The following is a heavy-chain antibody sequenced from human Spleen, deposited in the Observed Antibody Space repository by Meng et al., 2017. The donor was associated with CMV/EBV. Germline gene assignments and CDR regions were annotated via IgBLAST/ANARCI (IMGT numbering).Heavy chain of an antibody. D-gene: IGHD3-16*02. V-gene: IGHV3-23*01. CDR1: GLTFSSYA. J-gene: IGHJ4*02. CDR3: ASEITFGGVIVTRFEN. Sequence: SGLTFSSYARSWVGRAPGKGLEWVAAITPSGDDTYYADSVKGRFTISRDNFKNILYLQLNSLRAEDTALYYCASEITFGGVIVTRFENWGQGTLVTVSS. CDR2: ITPSGDDT.